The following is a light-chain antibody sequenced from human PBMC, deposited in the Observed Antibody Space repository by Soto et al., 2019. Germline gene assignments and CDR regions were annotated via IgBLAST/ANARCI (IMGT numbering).Light chain of an antibody. CDR1: SPDFGV. Sequence: QSALTQPASVSGSPGQSITISCSGISPDFGVSWYQHFPGKAPKLLIFEVSNRPSGVSTRFSGSKSGNMAFLTISGPQSEDEGLYHCSSYSSTTTLFGGGTKLTVL. CDR3: SSYSSTTTL. J-gene: IGLJ2*01. V-gene: IGLV2-14*01. CDR2: EVS.